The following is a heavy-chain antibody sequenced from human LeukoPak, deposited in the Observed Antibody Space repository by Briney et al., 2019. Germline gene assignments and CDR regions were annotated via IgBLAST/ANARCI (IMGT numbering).Heavy chain of an antibody. CDR3: ATDRHYYGSGSWLSAFDI. J-gene: IGHJ3*02. V-gene: IGHV1-46*01. CDR2: IVPNGGRT. D-gene: IGHD3-10*01. CDR1: GYTFTTYY. Sequence: ASVRVSCKPSGYTFTTYYLHWVRQAPGQGLEWMGVIVPNGGRTTYAQKFQGRVTMTEDTSTDTAYMELSSLRSEDTAVYYCATDRHYYGSGSWLSAFDIWGQGTMVTVSS.